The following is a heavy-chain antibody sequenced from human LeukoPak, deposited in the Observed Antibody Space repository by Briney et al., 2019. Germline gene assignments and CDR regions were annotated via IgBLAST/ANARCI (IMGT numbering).Heavy chain of an antibody. D-gene: IGHD5-18*01. CDR3: TTGDNYGFYYFDY. CDR1: GFTFSNAW. Sequence: PGGSLRLSCAASGFTFSNAWMSWVRRAPGKGLEWVGRIKSKTDGGTTDYAAPVKGRFTISRDDSKNTLYLQMNSLKTEDTAVYYCTTGDNYGFYYFDYWGQGTLVTVSS. CDR2: IKSKTDGGTT. V-gene: IGHV3-15*01. J-gene: IGHJ4*02.